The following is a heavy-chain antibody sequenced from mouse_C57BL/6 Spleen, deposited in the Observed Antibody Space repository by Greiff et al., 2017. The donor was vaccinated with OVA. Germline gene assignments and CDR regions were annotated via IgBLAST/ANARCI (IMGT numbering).Heavy chain of an antibody. CDR1: GYSFTGYY. CDR2: INPSTGGT. Sequence: VQLQQSGPELVKPGASVKISCKASGYSFTGYYMNWVKQSPEKSLEWIVEINPSTGGTTYNQKFKAKATLTVDKSSSTAYMQLKSLTSEDSADYYCARAGRILRSYVDYWGQGTALAVSS. D-gene: IGHD1-1*01. V-gene: IGHV1-42*01. J-gene: IGHJ2*01. CDR3: ARAGRILRSYVDY.